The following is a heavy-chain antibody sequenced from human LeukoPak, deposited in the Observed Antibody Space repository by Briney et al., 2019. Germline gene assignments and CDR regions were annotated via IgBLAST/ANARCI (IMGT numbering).Heavy chain of an antibody. CDR2: INPNSGGT. D-gene: IGHD3-16*01. V-gene: IGHV1-2*02. CDR1: GYTFTGYY. J-gene: IGHJ5*02. CDR3: ARAGELQNNWFDP. Sequence: ASVKVSCKASGYTFTGYYMHWVRQAPGQGLEWMGWINPNSGGTNYAQKLQGRVTMTTDTSTSTAYMELRSLRSDDTAVYYCARAGELQNNWFDPWGQGTLVTVSS.